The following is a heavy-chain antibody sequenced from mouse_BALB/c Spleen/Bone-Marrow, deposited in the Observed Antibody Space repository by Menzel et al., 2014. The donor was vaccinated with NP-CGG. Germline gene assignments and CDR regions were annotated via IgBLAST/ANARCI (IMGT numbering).Heavy chain of an antibody. CDR1: GFNIKDTY. J-gene: IGHJ4*01. D-gene: IGHD2-4*01. CDR3: ARYLNFYDCDEAMDY. V-gene: IGHV14-3*02. CDR2: IDPANGDT. Sequence: EVQLQQSGAELVKPGASVKLSCTASGFNIKDTYMHWVKQRPEQGLEWIGRIDPANGDTKYDPKFQGKATITADTSSNTAYLQLNGLTSEDTAIYYCARYLNFYDCDEAMDYWGQGTSVTVSS.